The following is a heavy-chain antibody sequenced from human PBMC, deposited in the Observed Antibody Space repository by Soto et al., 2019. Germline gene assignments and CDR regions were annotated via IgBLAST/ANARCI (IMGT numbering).Heavy chain of an antibody. Sequence: QLQLQESGPGLVKPSETLSLTCTVSGGSISSSDYYWGWIRQPPGKGLEWIGNTYYSGSASYTPSLKSRVTISLATSNNHVSLKLTSVTAADTAVYICVSGYPFVAFDYWGQGTLVTVSS. CDR1: GGSISSSDYY. J-gene: IGHJ4*02. D-gene: IGHD5-18*01. CDR2: TYYSGSA. CDR3: VSGYPFVAFDY. V-gene: IGHV4-39*02.